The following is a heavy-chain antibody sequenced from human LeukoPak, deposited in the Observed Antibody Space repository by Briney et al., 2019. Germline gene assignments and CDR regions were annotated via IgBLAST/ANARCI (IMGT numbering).Heavy chain of an antibody. CDR3: ARVVGAMADY. CDR2: MYYSGST. D-gene: IGHD1-26*01. Sequence: SETLSLTCTVSGGSISSYYWSWIRQPPGKGLEWIGYMYYSGSTNYNPSLKSRVTISVDTYKNQFSLKLSSVTAADTAVYYCARVVGAMADYWGQGTLLTVSS. J-gene: IGHJ4*02. CDR1: GGSISSYY. V-gene: IGHV4-59*01.